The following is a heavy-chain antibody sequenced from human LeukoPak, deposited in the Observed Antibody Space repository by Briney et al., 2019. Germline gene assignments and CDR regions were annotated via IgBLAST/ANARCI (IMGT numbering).Heavy chain of an antibody. D-gene: IGHD2-15*01. J-gene: IGHJ3*02. Sequence: PGGSLRLSCAASGFTFSNAWMSWVRQAPGKGLEWVGRIKSKTDGGTTDYAAPVKGRFTISRDDSKNTLYLQMNSLKTEDTAVYYCTTEVPARPRYCSGGSCYSGAFDIWGQGTMVTVSS. CDR3: TTEVPARPRYCSGGSCYSGAFDI. V-gene: IGHV3-15*01. CDR2: IKSKTDGGTT. CDR1: GFTFSNAW.